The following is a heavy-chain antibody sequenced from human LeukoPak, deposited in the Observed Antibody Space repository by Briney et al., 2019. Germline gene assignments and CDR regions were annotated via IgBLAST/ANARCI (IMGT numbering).Heavy chain of an antibody. CDR1: GGSISSSSYY. CDR2: IYYSGST. D-gene: IGHD3-10*01. Sequence: PSETLSLTCTVSGGSISSSSYYWGWIRQPPGKGLEWIGSIYYSGSTYYNPSLKSRVTISVDTSKNQFSLKLSSVTAADTAVYYCPLSYYVGLGALDIWGQGTMVTVSS. J-gene: IGHJ3*02. V-gene: IGHV4-39*07. CDR3: PLSYYVGLGALDI.